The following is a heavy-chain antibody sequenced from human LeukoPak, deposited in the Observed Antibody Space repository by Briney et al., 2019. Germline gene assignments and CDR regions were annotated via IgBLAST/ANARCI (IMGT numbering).Heavy chain of an antibody. CDR1: GGSFSGYY. V-gene: IGHV4-34*01. CDR3: ARRLLGYCSGGSCYSGYFQH. Sequence: SETLSLTCAVCGGSFSGYYWSWIRRPPGKGLEWIGEINHSGSTNSNPSLKSRVTISVDTSKNQFSLKLSSVTAADTAMYYCARRLLGYCSGGSCYSGYFQHWGQGTLVIVSS. CDR2: INHSGST. D-gene: IGHD2-15*01. J-gene: IGHJ1*01.